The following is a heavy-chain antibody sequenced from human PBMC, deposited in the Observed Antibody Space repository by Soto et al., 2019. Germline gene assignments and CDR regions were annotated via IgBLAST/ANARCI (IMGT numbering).Heavy chain of an antibody. V-gene: IGHV3-21*01. CDR3: ARDSPGGYYFDY. CDR1: GFTFSSYS. J-gene: IGHJ4*02. Sequence: PGGSLRLSCAASGFTFSSYSMHWVRQAPGKGLEWVSSISSSSSYIYYADSVKGRFTISRDNAKNSLYLQMNSLRAEDTAVYYCARDSPGGYYFDYWGQGTLVTVSS. D-gene: IGHD3-22*01. CDR2: ISSSSSYI.